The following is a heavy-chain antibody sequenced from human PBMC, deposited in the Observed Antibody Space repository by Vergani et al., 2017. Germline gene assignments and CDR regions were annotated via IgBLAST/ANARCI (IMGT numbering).Heavy chain of an antibody. Sequence: QVQLVQSGAEVKKPGASVKVSCKASGYTFTGYYMHWVRQAPGQGLEWMGWINPNSGGTNYAQKFQGRVTMSRDTSISTAYMELSRLRSDDTAVYYCARDYNLFSSSYRFDYWGQGTLVTVSS. J-gene: IGHJ4*02. CDR3: ARDYNLFSSSYRFDY. V-gene: IGHV1-2*02. CDR1: GYTFTGYY. CDR2: INPNSGGT. D-gene: IGHD6-6*01.